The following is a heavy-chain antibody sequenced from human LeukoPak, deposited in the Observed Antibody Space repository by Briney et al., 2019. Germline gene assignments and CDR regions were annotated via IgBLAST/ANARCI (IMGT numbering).Heavy chain of an antibody. CDR2: ISSDESVT. Sequence: GGSLRLSCAASGFRFSRHGMHWVRQAPGKGLEWVARISSDESVTEYADSVRGRFSISRDNSKNILYLQMSSLRADDTGFYYCVKETEGWIQLWFDYWGQGILVLVSS. V-gene: IGHV3-30*18. D-gene: IGHD5-18*01. CDR3: VKETEGWIQLWFDY. CDR1: GFRFSRHG. J-gene: IGHJ5*01.